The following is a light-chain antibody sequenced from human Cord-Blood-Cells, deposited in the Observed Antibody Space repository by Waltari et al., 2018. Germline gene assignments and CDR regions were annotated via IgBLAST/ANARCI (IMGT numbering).Light chain of an antibody. CDR2: AAA. V-gene: IGKV1-39*01. Sequence: DVQMTQSPSSLSASVGGRVTITCRASQSISSYLNRFQQKPGKAPKLLIYAAASLQSGVPSRFSGSRSGTDFTLTISSLQPEDFATYYCQQSYSTPRTFGQGTKVEIK. J-gene: IGKJ1*01. CDR1: QSISSY. CDR3: QQSYSTPRT.